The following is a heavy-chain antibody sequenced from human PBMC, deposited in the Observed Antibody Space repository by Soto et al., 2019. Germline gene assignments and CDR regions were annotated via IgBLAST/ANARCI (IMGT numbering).Heavy chain of an antibody. J-gene: IGHJ6*03. Sequence: PGGSLRLSCAASGFTFSSYAMHWVRQAPGKGLEYVSAISSNGGSTYYANSVKGRFTISRDNSKSTLYLQMGSLRAEDMAVYYCARVGSLRFLEWLPTIYYYMDVWGKGTTVTVS. D-gene: IGHD3-3*01. CDR2: ISSNGGST. V-gene: IGHV3-64*01. CDR1: GFTFSSYA. CDR3: ARVGSLRFLEWLPTIYYYMDV.